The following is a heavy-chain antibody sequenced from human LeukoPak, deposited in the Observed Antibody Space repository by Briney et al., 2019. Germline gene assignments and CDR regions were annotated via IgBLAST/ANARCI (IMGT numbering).Heavy chain of an antibody. D-gene: IGHD6-19*01. CDR3: ASVGSGWSYFDY. CDR1: GYTFTSYA. Sequence: GASVKVSCKASGYTFTSYAMNWVRQAPGQGLEWMGWINPNSGGTNYAQKFQGRVTMTRDTSISTAYMELSRLRSDDTAVYYCASVGSGWSYFDYWGQGTLVTVSS. V-gene: IGHV1-2*02. CDR2: INPNSGGT. J-gene: IGHJ4*02.